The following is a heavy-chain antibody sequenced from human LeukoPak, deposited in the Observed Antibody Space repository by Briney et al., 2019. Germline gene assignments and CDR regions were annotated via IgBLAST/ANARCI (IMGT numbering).Heavy chain of an antibody. CDR3: VRDPAAYYYDSTFDY. J-gene: IGHJ4*02. D-gene: IGHD3-22*01. V-gene: IGHV3-64D*09. Sequence: SGGSLRLSCSASGFTFSNHAMHWVRQAPGKGLEFVAAISSNGGTTYHADSVEGRFAISRDNSKNTLYLQMTFLRIEDTAVYYCVRDPAAYYYDSTFDYWGQGTLVTVSA. CDR2: ISSNGGTT. CDR1: GFTFSNHA.